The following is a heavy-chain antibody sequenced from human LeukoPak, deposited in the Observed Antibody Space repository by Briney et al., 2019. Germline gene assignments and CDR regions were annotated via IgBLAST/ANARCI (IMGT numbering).Heavy chain of an antibody. CDR1: GFNFRSNG. V-gene: IGHV3-33*07. D-gene: IGHD6-13*01. J-gene: IGHJ4*02. Sequence: GSLRLSCAASGFNFRSNGMYWVRQAPGKGLEWVAVIWYDGSNKYYGDSVKGRFTVSRDNSKNTLYLQMNSLRAEDTAVYYCARGGTSAAGIDYWGQGTLVTVSS. CDR2: IWYDGSNK. CDR3: ARGGTSAAGIDY.